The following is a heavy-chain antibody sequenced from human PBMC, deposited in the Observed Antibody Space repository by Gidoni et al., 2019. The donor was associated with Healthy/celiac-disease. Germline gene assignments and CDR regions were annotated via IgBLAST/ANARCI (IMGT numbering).Heavy chain of an antibody. CDR3: AREVQYSSLGGDYYYGMDV. Sequence: EVQLVESGGGLVTPGGSLRLSCAASGFTFSSYSLNWVRQAPGKWLEWVSSISSSSSYIYYADSVKGRFTISRDNAKNSLYLQMNSLRAEDTAVYYCAREVQYSSLGGDYYYGMDVWGQGTTVTVSS. D-gene: IGHD6-19*01. CDR2: ISSSSSYI. CDR1: GFTFSSYS. J-gene: IGHJ6*02. V-gene: IGHV3-21*01.